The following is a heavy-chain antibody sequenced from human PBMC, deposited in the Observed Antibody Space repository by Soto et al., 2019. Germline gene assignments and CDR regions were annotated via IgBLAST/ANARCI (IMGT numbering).Heavy chain of an antibody. CDR2: IIPIFGTA. V-gene: IGHV1-69*13. J-gene: IGHJ4*02. Sequence: GASVKVSCKASGGTFSSYAISWVRQAPGQGLEWMGGIIPIFGTANYAQKFQGRVTITADESTSTAYMELSSLRSEDTAVYYCAVQAYYDFWSGYDYWGQGTLVTVSS. D-gene: IGHD3-3*01. CDR3: AVQAYYDFWSGYDY. CDR1: GGTFSSYA.